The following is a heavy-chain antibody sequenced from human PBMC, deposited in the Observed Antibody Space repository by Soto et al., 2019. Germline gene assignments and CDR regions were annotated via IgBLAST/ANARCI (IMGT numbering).Heavy chain of an antibody. CDR2: ISGSGGST. CDR1: GFTFSSYA. Sequence: GWSLRLSCAASGFTFSSYAMSWVRQAPGKGLEWVSAISGSGGSTYYADSVKGRFTISRDNSKNTLYLQMNSLRAEDTAVYYCAKVRAYYDFWSGYYGGDFDYWGQGTLVTVSS. J-gene: IGHJ4*02. D-gene: IGHD3-3*01. V-gene: IGHV3-23*01. CDR3: AKVRAYYDFWSGYYGGDFDY.